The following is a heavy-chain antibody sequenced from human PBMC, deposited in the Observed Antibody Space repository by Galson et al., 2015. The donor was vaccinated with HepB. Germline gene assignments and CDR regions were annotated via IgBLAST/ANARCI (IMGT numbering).Heavy chain of an antibody. CDR1: GGTFKTYA. CDR2: IFPIFGTA. Sequence: SVKVSCKASGGTFKTYAISWVRQAPGHGLEWMGGIFPIFGTANYAQSFQGRVTIIADASTSTVYMEQSSLGSEDTAVYYCATVPLYYYDSGGRPYYFNYWGQGTLVTVSS. J-gene: IGHJ4*02. D-gene: IGHD3-22*01. V-gene: IGHV1-69*13. CDR3: ATVPLYYYDSGGRPYYFNY.